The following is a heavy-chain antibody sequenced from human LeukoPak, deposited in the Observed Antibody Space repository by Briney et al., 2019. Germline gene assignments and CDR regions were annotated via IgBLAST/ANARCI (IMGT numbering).Heavy chain of an antibody. J-gene: IGHJ5*02. Sequence: SETLSLTCAVYGGSFSGYFWNWIRQPPGKGLEWIGEINHSGSTHHNPSLKSRVTISIDTSKNQISLKLSSATAADTAVYYCARGPESGSYFAWFGPWGQGTLVTVSS. CDR1: GGSFSGYF. CDR2: INHSGST. CDR3: ARGPESGSYFAWFGP. D-gene: IGHD3-10*01. V-gene: IGHV4-34*01.